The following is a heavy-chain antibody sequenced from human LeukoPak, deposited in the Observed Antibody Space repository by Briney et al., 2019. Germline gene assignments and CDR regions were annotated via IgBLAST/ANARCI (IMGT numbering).Heavy chain of an antibody. CDR1: GFTFSSYD. J-gene: IGHJ6*03. CDR3: ARVPASSLAMDV. V-gene: IGHV3-13*01. CDR2: IGTAGDT. Sequence: GGSLRLSCAASGFTFSSYDMHWVRQATGKGLEGVSAIGTAGDTYYPGSVKGRFTISRENAKNSLYLQMNSLRAGDTAVYYCARVPASSLAMDVWGKGTTVTISS.